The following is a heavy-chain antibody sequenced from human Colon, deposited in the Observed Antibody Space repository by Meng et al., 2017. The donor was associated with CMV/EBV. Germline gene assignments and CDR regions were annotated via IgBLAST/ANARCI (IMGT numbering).Heavy chain of an antibody. D-gene: IGHD4-17*01. V-gene: IGHV3-21*01. CDR3: ARVEGSVTSPLDY. J-gene: IGHJ4*02. Sequence: GESLKISCAASGFPFSSYPMYWVRQAPGKGLEWVSSISSSSDYIYYADSVKGRFTISRDDATKSLYLQMNSLRAEDTAVYYCARVEGSVTSPLDYWGQGTLVTVSS. CDR1: GFPFSSYP. CDR2: ISSSSDYI.